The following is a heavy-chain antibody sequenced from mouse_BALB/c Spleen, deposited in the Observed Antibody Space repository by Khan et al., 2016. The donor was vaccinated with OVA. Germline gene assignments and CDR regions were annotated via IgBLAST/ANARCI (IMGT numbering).Heavy chain of an antibody. Sequence: QVRLQQSGPGLVAPSQTLSITCTISGFSLTNYGVHWVRQPPGKGLEWLVVIWSDGSTTYNSAIKSRLTIIKDNSKSQVFLKMISLQTDETAMYFCARQPYYHYNIMDYWGQGTSVTVSS. V-gene: IGHV2-6-1*01. D-gene: IGHD2-10*01. CDR2: IWSDGST. CDR1: GFSLTNYG. J-gene: IGHJ4*01. CDR3: ARQPYYHYNIMDY.